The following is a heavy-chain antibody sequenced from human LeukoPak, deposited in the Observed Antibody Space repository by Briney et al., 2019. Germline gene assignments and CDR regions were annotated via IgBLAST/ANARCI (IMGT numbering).Heavy chain of an antibody. CDR2: IYYSGST. D-gene: IGHD1-26*01. V-gene: IGHV4-39*01. CDR3: ARRWYSGSRGFDY. J-gene: IGHJ4*02. Sequence: PSETLSLTCTVSGGSISSSSYYWGWIRQPPGKGLEWIGSIYYSGSTYYNPSLKSRVTISVDTSKSQFSLKLSSVTAADTAVYYCARRWYSGSRGFDYWGQGTLVTVSS. CDR1: GGSISSSSYY.